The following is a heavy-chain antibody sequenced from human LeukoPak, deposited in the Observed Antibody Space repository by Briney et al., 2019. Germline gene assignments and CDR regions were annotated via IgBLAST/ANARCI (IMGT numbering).Heavy chain of an antibody. CDR1: GYTFTGYY. CDR2: INPSSGGA. Sequence: ASVKVSCKASGYTFTGYYLHWVRQAPGQGLGWMGWINPSSGGAKYAQNFQGRVIITTDTSISTAYMELSSLRSDDTAVYYCARSSPPTYYHFYYYMDVWGKGSTVTVSS. D-gene: IGHD6-13*01. CDR3: ARSSPPTYYHFYYYMDV. J-gene: IGHJ6*03. V-gene: IGHV1-2*02.